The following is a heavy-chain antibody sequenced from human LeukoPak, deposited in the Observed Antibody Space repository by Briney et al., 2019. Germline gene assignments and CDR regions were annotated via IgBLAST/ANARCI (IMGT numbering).Heavy chain of an antibody. CDR2: IYPGDSDT. Sequence: PGESLKISCKDSGYSFTSYWIVWVRQMPGKGLDWMGIIYPGDSDTRYSPSFQGQVTISADKSISTAYLQWSSLKASDTAMYYCATYAGSYSKFFQHWGQGTLVTVSS. CDR3: ATYAGSYSKFFQH. CDR1: GYSFTSYW. D-gene: IGHD3-10*01. J-gene: IGHJ1*01. V-gene: IGHV5-51*01.